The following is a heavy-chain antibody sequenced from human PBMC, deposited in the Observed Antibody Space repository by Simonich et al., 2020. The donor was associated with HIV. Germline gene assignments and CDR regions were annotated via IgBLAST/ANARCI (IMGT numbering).Heavy chain of an antibody. CDR3: ARGIPRNYYYFYYMDV. Sequence: QVQLQQWGAGLLKPSETLSLTCAVYGGSFSGYYWSWIRQPPGKGLEWIGEINHSGSTNSTASLKSRVTISVDTSKNQFSLKVSSVTAADTAVYSCARGIPRNYYYFYYMDVWGKGTTVIVSS. J-gene: IGHJ6*03. D-gene: IGHD1-1*01. V-gene: IGHV4-34*01. CDR1: GGSFSGYY. CDR2: INHSGST.